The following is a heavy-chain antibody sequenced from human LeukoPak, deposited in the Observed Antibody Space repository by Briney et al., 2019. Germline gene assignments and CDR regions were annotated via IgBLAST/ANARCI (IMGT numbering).Heavy chain of an antibody. Sequence: PSETLSLTCAVSGGSISGGKWWSWVRQPPGKGLEWIGEISHSGNPNYNPSLKSRLTISVDKAKNQFSLNLNSVTAADTAVYYCARDAAAGYSLAYWGQGTLVTVSS. CDR1: GGSISGGKW. CDR2: ISHSGNP. CDR3: ARDAAAGYSLAY. J-gene: IGHJ4*02. D-gene: IGHD6-13*01. V-gene: IGHV4-4*02.